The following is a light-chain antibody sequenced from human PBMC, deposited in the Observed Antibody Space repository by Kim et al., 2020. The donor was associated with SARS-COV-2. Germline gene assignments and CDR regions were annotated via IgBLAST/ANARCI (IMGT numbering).Light chain of an antibody. Sequence: APGERATLSCRASQSVTANKLAWIQQKPGQAPRFLIYRASSRATGIPDRFSGSGSGTDFTLTISRLEPEDFAVYYCQQYFTAPLTVGGGTKLEI. CDR2: RAS. J-gene: IGKJ4*01. V-gene: IGKV3-20*01. CDR1: QSVTANK. CDR3: QQYFTAPLT.